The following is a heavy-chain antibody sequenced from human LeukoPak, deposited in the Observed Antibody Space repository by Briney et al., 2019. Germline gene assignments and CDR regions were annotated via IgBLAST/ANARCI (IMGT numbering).Heavy chain of an antibody. J-gene: IGHJ3*02. CDR3: AKGTTMYAFDI. CDR2: ISGDGGST. Sequence: GGSLRLSCAASGLTFDHYVMHWVRQAPGKGLEWVSLISGDGGSTYYADSVKGRLTISRDNSKNSLYLQMNSLTTEDTALYFCAKGTTMYAFDIWGQGTMVTVSS. CDR1: GLTFDHYV. V-gene: IGHV3-43*02. D-gene: IGHD1-1*01.